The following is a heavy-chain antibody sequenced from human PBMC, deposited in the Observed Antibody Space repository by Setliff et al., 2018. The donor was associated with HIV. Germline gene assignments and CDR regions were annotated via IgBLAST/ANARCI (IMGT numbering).Heavy chain of an antibody. J-gene: IGHJ6*01. D-gene: IGHD6-13*01. CDR1: GGSISSGVYS. Sequence: SETLSLTCTVSGGSISSGVYSWNWIRQPPGKGLEWVSGISWNSGSIGYADSVKGRFTISRDNAKNHLSLNVTPVTAADTAVYYCARISQLLDYAMDVWGQGTTVTVSS. CDR2: SWNSGSI. V-gene: IGHV4-30-2*03. CDR3: ARISQLLDYAMDV.